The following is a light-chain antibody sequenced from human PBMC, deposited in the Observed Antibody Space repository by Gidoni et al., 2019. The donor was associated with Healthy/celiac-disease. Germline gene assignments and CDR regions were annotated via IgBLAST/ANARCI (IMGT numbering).Light chain of an antibody. CDR3: QQCNNLIT. V-gene: IGKV1D-13*01. Sequence: AIQLTRSPSSLSASVGDRVTITCRASQGISSALAWYQQKPGKAPKLLIYDASSLESGAPSRFSGSGSGTDFTLTISSLQPEDFATYYRQQCNNLITFGQGTRLEIK. CDR2: DAS. CDR1: QGISSA. J-gene: IGKJ5*01.